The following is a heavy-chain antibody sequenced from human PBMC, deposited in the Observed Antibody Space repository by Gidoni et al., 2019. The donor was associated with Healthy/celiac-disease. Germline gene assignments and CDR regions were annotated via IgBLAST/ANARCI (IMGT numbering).Heavy chain of an antibody. Sequence: EVQLVESGGGLVKPGGSLRLSCAAAGFTFSNAWMSWVRQAPGKGLEWVGRIKSKTDGGTTDYAAPVKGRFTISRDDSKNTLYLQMNSLKTEDTAVYYCTTAYYDFWSGSPGSPHYYYMDVWGKGTTVTVSS. D-gene: IGHD3-3*01. V-gene: IGHV3-15*01. CDR1: GFTFSNAW. J-gene: IGHJ6*03. CDR2: IKSKTDGGTT. CDR3: TTAYYDFWSGSPGSPHYYYMDV.